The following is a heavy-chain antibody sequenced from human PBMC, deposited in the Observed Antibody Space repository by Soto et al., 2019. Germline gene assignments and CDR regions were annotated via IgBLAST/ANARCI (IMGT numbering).Heavy chain of an antibody. CDR2: ISTDGSIT. CDR1: GLIFSNYK. J-gene: IGHJ4*02. CDR3: ARDTNGLHY. V-gene: IGHV3-74*01. D-gene: IGHD2-8*01. Sequence: PGGSLRLSCAASGLIFSNYKMHWVRQAPGKGQEWVSRISTDGSITDYADSVKGRFTVSRDNAKNTLYLQMNSLRVDDTAVYYCARDTNGLHYWGQGTLVTVSS.